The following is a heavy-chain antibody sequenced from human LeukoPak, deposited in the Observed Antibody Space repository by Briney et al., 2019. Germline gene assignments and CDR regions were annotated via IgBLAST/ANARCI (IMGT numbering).Heavy chain of an antibody. CDR1: GGTFSSYA. D-gene: IGHD6-19*01. CDR3: ARDGAPGTHRGERNRSGWFFDFWPYYYYYYYMDV. V-gene: IGHV1-18*01. J-gene: IGHJ6*03. CDR2: ISAYNGNT. Sequence: ASVKVSCKASGGTFSSYAISWVRQAPGQGLEWMGWISAYNGNTNYAQKLQGRVTMTTDTSTSTAYMELRSLRSDDTAVYYCARDGAPGTHRGERNRSGWFFDFWPYYYYYYYMDVWGKGTTVTISS.